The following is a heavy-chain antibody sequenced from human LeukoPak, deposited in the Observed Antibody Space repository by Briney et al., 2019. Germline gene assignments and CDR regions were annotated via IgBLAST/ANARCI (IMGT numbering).Heavy chain of an antibody. D-gene: IGHD5-24*01. Sequence: SETLSLTCAVSGYSISSGYYWGWIRQPPGKGLEWIGSIYHSGSAYYNPSLKSRVTISLDTSKNQFSLKLSSVTAADTAVYYCPKEEMGGIDYWGQGTLVTVSS. CDR3: PKEEMGGIDY. CDR2: IYHSGSA. V-gene: IGHV4-38-2*02. CDR1: GYSISSGYY. J-gene: IGHJ4*02.